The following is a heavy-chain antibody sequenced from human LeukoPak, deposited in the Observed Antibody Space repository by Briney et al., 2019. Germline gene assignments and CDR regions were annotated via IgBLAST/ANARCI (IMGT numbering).Heavy chain of an antibody. CDR3: ASSSSSGWFEDDY. D-gene: IGHD6-19*01. CDR2: ISSSSSYI. V-gene: IGHV3-21*01. CDR1: GFTFSSYS. J-gene: IGHJ4*02. Sequence: GGSLRLSCAASGFTFSSYSMNWVRQAPGKGLEWVSSISSSSSYIYYADSVKGRFTISRGNAKNSLYLQMNSLRAEDTAVYYCASSSSSGWFEDDYWGQGTLVTVSS.